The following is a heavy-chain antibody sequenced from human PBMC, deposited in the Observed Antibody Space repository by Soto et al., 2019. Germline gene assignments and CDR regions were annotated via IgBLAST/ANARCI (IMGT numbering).Heavy chain of an antibody. D-gene: IGHD5-18*01. J-gene: IGHJ5*02. CDR2: ISYDGSNK. CDR3: AKDSATAMAPNNWFDP. CDR1: GFTFSGYG. Sequence: PGGSRRLSWAASGFTFSGYGMHGGGQAPGKGLEWVAVISYDGSNKYYADSVKGRFTISRDNSKNTLYLQMNSLRAEDTAVYYCAKDSATAMAPNNWFDPWGQGTLVTVSS. V-gene: IGHV3-30*18.